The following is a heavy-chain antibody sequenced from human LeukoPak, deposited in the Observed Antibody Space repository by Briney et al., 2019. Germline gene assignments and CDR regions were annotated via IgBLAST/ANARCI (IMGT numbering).Heavy chain of an antibody. CDR3: ARGGYCTNGVCYTNAFHYFDY. Sequence: ASVKVSCKASGYTFTGYYMHWVRQAPGQGLEWMGWINPNSGGTNYAQKFQGRVTMTRGTSISTAYMELSRLRSDDTAVYYCARGGYCTNGVCYTNAFHYFDYWGQGTLVTVSS. V-gene: IGHV1-2*02. D-gene: IGHD2-8*01. CDR2: INPNSGGT. J-gene: IGHJ4*02. CDR1: GYTFTGYY.